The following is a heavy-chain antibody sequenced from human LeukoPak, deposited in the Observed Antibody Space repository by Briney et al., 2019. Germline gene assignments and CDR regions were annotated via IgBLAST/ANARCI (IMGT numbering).Heavy chain of an antibody. V-gene: IGHV3-73*01. D-gene: IGHD2/OR15-2a*01. J-gene: IGHJ4*02. Sequence: GGSLRLSCAASGFIFSDSAIHWVRQASGKGLEWVGRIRSKADSYATAYAASVKGRFTISRDDSKNTAYLQMNSLKTEDTAAYYCTTILFYWGQGTLVTVSS. CDR3: TTILFY. CDR1: GFIFSDSA. CDR2: IRSKADSYAT.